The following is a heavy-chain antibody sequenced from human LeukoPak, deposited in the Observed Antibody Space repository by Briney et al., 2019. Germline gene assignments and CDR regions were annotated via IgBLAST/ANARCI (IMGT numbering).Heavy chain of an antibody. CDR3: ARVILGSPRYYYYYMDV. CDR1: GGSFSGYY. Sequence: SETLSLTCAVYGGSFSGYYWSWIRQPPGKGLEWIGEINHSGSTNYNPSLKSRVTISVDTSKNQFSLKLSSVTAADTAVYYCARVILGSPRYYYYYMDVWGKGTTVTVSS. V-gene: IGHV4-34*01. J-gene: IGHJ6*03. CDR2: INHSGST. D-gene: IGHD3-16*01.